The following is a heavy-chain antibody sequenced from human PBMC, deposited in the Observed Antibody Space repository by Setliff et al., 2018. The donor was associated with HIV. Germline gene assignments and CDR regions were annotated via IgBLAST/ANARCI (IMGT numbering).Heavy chain of an antibody. CDR2: VGAVGSPT. V-gene: IGHV3-23*01. Sequence: PGGSLRLSCAASGFTFSNYAMGWVRQGPGKGLEWVSTVGAVGSPTHYAESVRGRFTISKDNSKSTLSLQMNSLRGEDTAVYYCARDRGKSGGVLPGWFDSWGQGTLVTVSS. D-gene: IGHD2-15*01. CDR1: GFTFSNYA. J-gene: IGHJ5*01. CDR3: ARDRGKSGGVLPGWFDS.